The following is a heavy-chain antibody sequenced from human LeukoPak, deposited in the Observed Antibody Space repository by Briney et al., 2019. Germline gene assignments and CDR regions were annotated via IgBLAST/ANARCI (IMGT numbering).Heavy chain of an antibody. Sequence: SVKVSCKASGGTFSSYAISWVRQAPGQGLEWMGGIIPIFGTANYAQKFQGRVTITADESTSTAYMELSSLRSEDTAVYYCARGSRNSSGWYARRFPSYYYYMDVWGKGTTVTISS. V-gene: IGHV1-69*13. CDR1: GGTFSSYA. CDR2: IIPIFGTA. CDR3: ARGSRNSSGWYARRFPSYYYYMDV. J-gene: IGHJ6*03. D-gene: IGHD6-19*01.